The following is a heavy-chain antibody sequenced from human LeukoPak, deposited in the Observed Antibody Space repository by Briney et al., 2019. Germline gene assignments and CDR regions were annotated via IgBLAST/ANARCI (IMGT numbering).Heavy chain of an antibody. CDR2: ISGSGGST. CDR1: GFTFSSYA. J-gene: IGHJ5*02. Sequence: PGGSLRLSCAASGFTFSSYAMSWVRQAPGKGLEWVSAISGSGGSTYYADSVEGRFTISRDNSKNTLYLQMNSLRAEDTAVYYCAKDSYYDFWSGYYSWGQGTLVTVSS. CDR3: AKDSYYDFWSGYYS. D-gene: IGHD3-3*01. V-gene: IGHV3-23*01.